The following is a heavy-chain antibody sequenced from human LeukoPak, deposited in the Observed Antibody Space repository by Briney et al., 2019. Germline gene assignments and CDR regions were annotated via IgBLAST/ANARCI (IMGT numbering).Heavy chain of an antibody. CDR1: GFTISDYY. Sequence: GGSLTLSCAASGFTISDYYMSWIRQAPGKGLEWVSYISSSRSYTNYADSVKGRFTISRDNAKNSLYLQMNSLRAEDTAVYYCARDLGTAIGYFDYWGQGTLVTVSS. J-gene: IGHJ4*02. V-gene: IGHV3-11*05. D-gene: IGHD5-18*01. CDR3: ARDLGTAIGYFDY. CDR2: ISSSRSYT.